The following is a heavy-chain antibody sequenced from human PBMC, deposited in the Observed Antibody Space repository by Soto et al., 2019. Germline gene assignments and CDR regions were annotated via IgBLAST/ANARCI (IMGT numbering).Heavy chain of an antibody. CDR1: GYSFTSYW. D-gene: IGHD6-19*01. CDR3: ASPIIAVAGYYYYGMDV. Sequence: PGESLKISCKGSGYSFTSYWISWVRQMPGKGLEWMGRIDPSDSYTNYSPSLQGHVTISADKSISTAYLQWSSLKASDTAMYYCASPIIAVAGYYYYGMDVWGQGTTVTVS. J-gene: IGHJ6*02. V-gene: IGHV5-10-1*01. CDR2: IDPSDSYT.